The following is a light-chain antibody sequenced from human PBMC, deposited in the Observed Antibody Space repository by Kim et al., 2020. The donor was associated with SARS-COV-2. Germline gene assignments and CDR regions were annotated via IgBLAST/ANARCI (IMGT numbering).Light chain of an antibody. CDR3: LHYNVWPPMYT. J-gene: IGKJ2*01. CDR2: GAS. V-gene: IGKV3-15*01. CDR1: ESVSTN. Sequence: EIVLTQSPVTLSVSPGERATLSCRASESVSTNLAWYQHKPGQAPRLLIHGASTRATGIPARFTGSGSETEFTLTIISLESEDFALYFCLHYNVWPPMYTFGQGTKLEI.